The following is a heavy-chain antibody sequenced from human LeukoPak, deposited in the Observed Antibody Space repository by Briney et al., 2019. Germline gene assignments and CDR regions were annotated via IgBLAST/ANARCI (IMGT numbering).Heavy chain of an antibody. CDR3: ARGTSNGSGSYYSYYHYYYMDV. D-gene: IGHD3-10*01. CDR1: GFTFDDYG. CDR2: INWDGGRT. Sequence: PGGSLRLPCAASGFTFDDYGMSWVRQAPGKGLEWVSGINWDGGRTVYADSVKGRFTISRDNAKNSLYLQMNSQRAEDTALYYCARGTSNGSGSYYSYYHYYYMDVWGKGTTVTVSS. J-gene: IGHJ6*03. V-gene: IGHV3-20*04.